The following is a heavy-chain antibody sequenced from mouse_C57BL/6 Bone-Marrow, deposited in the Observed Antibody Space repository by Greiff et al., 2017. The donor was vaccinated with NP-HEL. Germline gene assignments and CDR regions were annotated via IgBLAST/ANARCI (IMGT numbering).Heavy chain of an antibody. Sequence: EVQRVESGGDLVKPGGSLKLSCAASGFTFSSYGMSWVRQTPDKRLEWVATISSGGSYTYYPDSVKGRFTISRDNAKNTLYLQMSSLKSEDTAMYYCARRGGYGNGYYAMDYWGQGTSVTVSS. CDR2: ISSGGSYT. CDR1: GFTFSSYG. D-gene: IGHD2-10*02. CDR3: ARRGGYGNGYYAMDY. V-gene: IGHV5-6*01. J-gene: IGHJ4*01.